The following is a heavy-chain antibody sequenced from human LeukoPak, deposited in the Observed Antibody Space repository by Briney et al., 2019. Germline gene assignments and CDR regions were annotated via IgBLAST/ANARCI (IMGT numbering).Heavy chain of an antibody. CDR3: ARQIADSSGPIDY. V-gene: IGHV5-51*01. J-gene: IGHJ4*02. CDR1: GYTFASYW. D-gene: IGHD6-19*01. CDR2: IYPGDSDT. Sequence: GESLKISCKGSGYTFASYWIAWVRQMPGNGLEWMGIIYPGDSDTRYSPSFQGQVTISAVKSISTAYLQWSSLKASDTAMYYCARQIADSSGPIDYWGQGTLVTVSS.